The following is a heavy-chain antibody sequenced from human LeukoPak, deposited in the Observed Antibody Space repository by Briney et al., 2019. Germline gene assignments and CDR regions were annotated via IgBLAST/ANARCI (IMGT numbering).Heavy chain of an antibody. J-gene: IGHJ4*02. V-gene: IGHV4-38-2*02. CDR3: ARLGFGDPYY. Sequence: PSETLSLTCTVSGYSISSGYYWGWIRQPPGKGLEWIGEINHSGSTNYNPSLKSRVTISADTSKNQFSLRLNSVTAADTAVYYCARLGFGDPYYWGQGTLVTVFS. CDR2: INHSGST. D-gene: IGHD3-10*01. CDR1: GYSISSGYY.